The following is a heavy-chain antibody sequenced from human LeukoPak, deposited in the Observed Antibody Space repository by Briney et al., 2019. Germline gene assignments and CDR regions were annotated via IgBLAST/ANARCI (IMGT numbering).Heavy chain of an antibody. CDR1: GFTFDDYG. V-gene: IGHV3-20*04. CDR3: ARVQTYDILTGYPVDY. CDR2: INWNGGST. J-gene: IGHJ4*02. Sequence: GGSLRLSCAASGFTFDDYGMSWVRQAPGKGLEWVSGINWNGGSTGYADSVKGRFTISRDNAKNSLYLQMNSLRAEDTAVYYCARVQTYDILTGYPVDYWGQGTLVTVSS. D-gene: IGHD3-9*01.